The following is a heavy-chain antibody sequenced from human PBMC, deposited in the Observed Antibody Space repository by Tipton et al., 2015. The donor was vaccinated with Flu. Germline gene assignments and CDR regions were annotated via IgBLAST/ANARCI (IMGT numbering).Heavy chain of an antibody. CDR1: GGSISSGGYS. Sequence: LRLSCAVSGGSISSGGYSWSWIRQPPGKGLEWIGYIYHSGSTYYNPSLKSQVTISVDRSKNQFSLKLSSVTAADTAVYYCARGGYYDSSALYDYWGQGTLVTVSS. D-gene: IGHD3-22*01. V-gene: IGHV4-30-2*01. CDR2: IYHSGST. J-gene: IGHJ4*02. CDR3: ARGGYYDSSALYDY.